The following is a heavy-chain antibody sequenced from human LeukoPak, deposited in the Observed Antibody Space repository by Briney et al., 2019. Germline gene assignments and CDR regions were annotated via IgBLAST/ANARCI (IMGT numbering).Heavy chain of an antibody. D-gene: IGHD2-15*01. CDR2: ISYDGSNK. CDR3: ARDPTRYCSGGSCYWFDP. J-gene: IGHJ5*02. Sequence: GGSLRLSCAASGFTFSSYAMHWVRQAPGKGLEWVAVISYDGSNKYYADSVKGRFTISRDNSKNTLYLQMNSLRAEDTAVYYCARDPTRYCSGGSCYWFDPLGQGTLVTVSS. CDR1: GFTFSSYA. V-gene: IGHV3-30*04.